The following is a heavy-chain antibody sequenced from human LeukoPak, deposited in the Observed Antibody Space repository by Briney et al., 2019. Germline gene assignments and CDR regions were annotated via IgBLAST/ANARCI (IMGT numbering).Heavy chain of an antibody. CDR3: ASGLVGASPFDY. CDR2: ISGSGGST. D-gene: IGHD1-26*01. V-gene: IGHV3-23*01. CDR1: GFTFSSYA. Sequence: GGSLRLSCAASGFTFSSYAMSWVRQAPGKGLEWVSAISGSGGSTYYADSVKGRFTISRDNSRNTLYLQMNSLRAEDTAVYYCASGLVGASPFDYWGQGTLVTVSS. J-gene: IGHJ4*02.